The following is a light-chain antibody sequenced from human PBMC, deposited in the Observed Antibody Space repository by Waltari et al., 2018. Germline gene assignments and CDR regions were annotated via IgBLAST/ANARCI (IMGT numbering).Light chain of an antibody. J-gene: IGKJ1*01. CDR2: WAS. CDR3: QQYYNIPRT. Sequence: DIVMNQSPDSLAVSLGERATINCKSSQSISYTSTNKNYLAWYQQKPGHPPKLLIYWASNRESGVPDRFSGSGSGTDFTLTISSLQAEDVAVYYCQQYYNIPRTFGQGTKVEIK. CDR1: QSISYTSTNKNY. V-gene: IGKV4-1*01.